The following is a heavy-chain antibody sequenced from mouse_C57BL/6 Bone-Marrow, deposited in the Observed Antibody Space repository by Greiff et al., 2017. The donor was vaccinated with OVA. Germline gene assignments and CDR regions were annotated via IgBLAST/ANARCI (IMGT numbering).Heavy chain of an antibody. CDR2: NYPGSGST. Sequence: QVQLQQPGAELVKPGASVKMSCKASGYTFTSYWITWVKQRPGQGLEWIGDNYPGSGSTNYNEKFKSKATLTVDTSSSTAYMQLSSLTSEDSAVYYCARSLTTVVATGVDYWGQGTTLTVSS. D-gene: IGHD1-1*01. CDR1: GYTFTSYW. CDR3: ARSLTTVVATGVDY. V-gene: IGHV1-55*01. J-gene: IGHJ2*01.